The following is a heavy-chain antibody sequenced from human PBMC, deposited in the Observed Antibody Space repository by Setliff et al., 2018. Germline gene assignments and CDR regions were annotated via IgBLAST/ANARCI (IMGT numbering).Heavy chain of an antibody. J-gene: IGHJ4*02. CDR1: GFTFSSYN. Sequence: KPGGSLRLSCAASGFTFSSYNINWVRQAPGKGLEWVSSISSSGDYIYYANSVEGRFTISRDNAKNSLFLQMNSLRGEDTAVYYCARGPISHAIDYWGQGTLVTVSS. CDR3: ARGPISHAIDY. CDR2: ISSSGDYI. V-gene: IGHV3-21*01.